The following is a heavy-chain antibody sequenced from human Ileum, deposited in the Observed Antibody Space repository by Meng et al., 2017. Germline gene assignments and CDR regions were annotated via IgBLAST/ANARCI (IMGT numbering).Heavy chain of an antibody. D-gene: IGHD1-26*01. CDR2: IWHDGKNK. Sequence: QVRLVESGGGVVQPGASLRLSCVASGFTFNNYGMHWVRQAPGRGLEWVAVIWHDGKNKYYGDSVKDRFTISRDNSKNILYLQLTSLTAEDTAVYYCARDPGREGPIDYWGQGTLVTVSS. CDR1: GFTFNNYG. V-gene: IGHV3-33*01. J-gene: IGHJ4*02. CDR3: ARDPGREGPIDY.